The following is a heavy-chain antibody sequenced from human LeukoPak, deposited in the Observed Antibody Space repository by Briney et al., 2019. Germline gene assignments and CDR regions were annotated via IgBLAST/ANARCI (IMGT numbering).Heavy chain of an antibody. D-gene: IGHD6-13*01. CDR1: GDSVSSNSAA. CDR3: ARGLSYSSSWFQH. J-gene: IGHJ1*01. CDR2: TYYRSKWFN. V-gene: IGHV6-1*01. Sequence: SQTLSLTCAISGDSVSSNSAAWNWIRQSPPRGLEWLGRTYYRSKWFNDYAVSVRSRIIINPDTSKNQFSLKLSSVTAADTAVYYCARGLSYSSSWFQHWGQGTLVTVSS.